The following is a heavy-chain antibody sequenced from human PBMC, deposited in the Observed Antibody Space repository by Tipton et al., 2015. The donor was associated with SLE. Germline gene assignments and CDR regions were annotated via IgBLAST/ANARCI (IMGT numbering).Heavy chain of an antibody. V-gene: IGHV4-4*02. CDR3: ARYLDWKYTFIDF. D-gene: IGHD3-9*01. Sequence: GLVKPSGTLSLTCAVYGGFISSRAWWSWIRQPPGKGLEWIGEIDHSGSTNYNPSLESRVTISIDKSRNQFSLRLTSVTAADTAVYYCARYLDWKYTFIDFWGQGSLVTVSS. CDR1: GGFISSRAW. J-gene: IGHJ4*02. CDR2: IDHSGST.